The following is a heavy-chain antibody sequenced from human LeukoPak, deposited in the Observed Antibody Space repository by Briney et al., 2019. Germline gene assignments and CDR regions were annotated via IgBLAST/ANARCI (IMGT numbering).Heavy chain of an antibody. Sequence: GASVKVSCKASGYTFTSYDINWVRQATGQGLEWMGWMNPNSGNTGYAQKFQGRVTMTRNTSISTAYMELSSLRSEDTAVYYCARGAPMVRGVTIKKSYYYYGMDVWGQGTTVTVSS. CDR1: GYTFTSYD. J-gene: IGHJ6*02. CDR3: ARGAPMVRGVTIKKSYYYYGMDV. CDR2: MNPNSGNT. D-gene: IGHD3-10*01. V-gene: IGHV1-8*01.